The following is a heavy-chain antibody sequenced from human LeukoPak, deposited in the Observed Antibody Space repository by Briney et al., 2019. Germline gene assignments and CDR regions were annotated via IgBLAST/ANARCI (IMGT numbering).Heavy chain of an antibody. CDR2: INHSRST. D-gene: IGHD3-16*01. Sequence: SETLSLTCAVYGESFSGNYWNWIRQPPGKGLEWIGEINHSRSTNYNPSLKSRVTISVDTSKNQFSLKLSSVTAADTAVYYCARIEPGRLGFDYWGQGTLVTVSS. CDR3: ARIEPGRLGFDY. CDR1: GESFSGNY. J-gene: IGHJ4*02. V-gene: IGHV4-34*01.